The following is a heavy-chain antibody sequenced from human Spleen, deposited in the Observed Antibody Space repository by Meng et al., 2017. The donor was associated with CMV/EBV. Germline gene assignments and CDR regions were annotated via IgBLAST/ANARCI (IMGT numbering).Heavy chain of an antibody. CDR3: ARCSAGGSFWSAYYRL. Sequence: GESLKIFWEGSGYSFSNYWIDWVRQMPGKGLEWMGIIYPGGSDTRYSPSFQGQVTISADKSISTAYLQWSSLRASDSAMYYCARCSAGGSFWSAYYRLWGQGTLVTVSS. D-gene: IGHD3-3*01. CDR1: GYSFSNYW. V-gene: IGHV5-51*01. J-gene: IGHJ4*02. CDR2: IYPGGSDT.